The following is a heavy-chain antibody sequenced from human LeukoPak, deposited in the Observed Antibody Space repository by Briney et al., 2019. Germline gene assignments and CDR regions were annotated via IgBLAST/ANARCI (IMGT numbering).Heavy chain of an antibody. CDR3: AKDMAVVAATIIYYYYGMDV. D-gene: IGHD2-15*01. V-gene: IGHV3-43*02. CDR1: GFTFDDYA. CDR2: ISGDGGST. J-gene: IGHJ6*02. Sequence: GGSLRLSCAASGFTFDDYAMHWVRHAPGKGLEWVSLISGDGGSTYYADSVKGRFTISRDNSKNSLYLQMNSLRTEDTALYYCAKDMAVVAATIIYYYYGMDVWGQGTTVTVSS.